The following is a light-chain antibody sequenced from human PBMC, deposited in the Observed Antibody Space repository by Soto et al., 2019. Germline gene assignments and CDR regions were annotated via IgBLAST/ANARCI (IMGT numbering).Light chain of an antibody. CDR1: QSVSSN. V-gene: IGKV3-15*01. CDR2: GAF. CDR3: QQYNDWPLT. Sequence: IMMKQSLATLSVSPGERAVLSRRASQSVSSNVAWYQQKPGQAPSLLIYGAFTRATGIPARFSGTGSGTEFTLTISSLQSEDFALYYCQQYNDWPLTFGQGTKVDIK. J-gene: IGKJ1*01.